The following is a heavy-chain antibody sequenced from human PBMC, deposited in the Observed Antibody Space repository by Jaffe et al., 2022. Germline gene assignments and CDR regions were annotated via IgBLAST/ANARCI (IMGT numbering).Heavy chain of an antibody. V-gene: IGHV3-30*02. CDR1: GFTFSSYG. CDR3: AKDEGR. Sequence: QVQLVESGGGVVQPGGSLRLSCAASGFTFSSYGMHWVRQAPGKGLEWVAFIRYDGSYKYYADSVKGRFTISRDNSKNTLYLQMNSLRAEDTAVYYCAKDEGRWGQGTLVTVFS. CDR2: IRYDGSYK. J-gene: IGHJ4*02.